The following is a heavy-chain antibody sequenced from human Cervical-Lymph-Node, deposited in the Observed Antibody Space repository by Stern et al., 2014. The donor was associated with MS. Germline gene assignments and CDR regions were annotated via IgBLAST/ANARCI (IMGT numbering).Heavy chain of an antibody. D-gene: IGHD3-10*01. CDR1: GGSISSSSYY. CDR3: ARLYGSAFDY. V-gene: IGHV4-39*01. J-gene: IGHJ4*02. CDR2: IYYSGST. Sequence: VQLLESGPGLVKPSETLSLTCTVSGGSISSSSYYWGWIRQPPGKGLEWIGNIYYSGSTYYNPSLKSRVTISVDTSKNQFSLRLTSVTAADTAVYFCARLYGSAFDYWGQGSLVTVSS.